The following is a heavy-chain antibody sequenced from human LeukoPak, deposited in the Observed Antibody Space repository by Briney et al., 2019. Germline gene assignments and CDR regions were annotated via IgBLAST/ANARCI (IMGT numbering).Heavy chain of an antibody. CDR3: ARSWYCSSTSCYAIDY. Sequence: SETLSLTCAVYGGSFSGYYWSWIRQPPGKGLEWIGVINHSGSTNYNPSLKSRVTISVDTSKNQFSLKLSSVTAADTAVYYCARSWYCSSTSCYAIDYWGQGTLVTVSS. CDR2: INHSGST. J-gene: IGHJ4*02. D-gene: IGHD2-2*01. CDR1: GGSFSGYY. V-gene: IGHV4-34*01.